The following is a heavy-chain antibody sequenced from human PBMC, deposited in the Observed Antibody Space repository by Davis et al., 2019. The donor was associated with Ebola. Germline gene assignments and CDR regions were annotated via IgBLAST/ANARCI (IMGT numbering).Heavy chain of an antibody. CDR3: AREMYPAVSAPSDY. Sequence: GESLKISCAASGFTFSNMNWVRQAPGKGLEWVSSITSSSAYISYADSVKGRFTISRDNAKNSLHLQMNSLSDDDTAVYFCAREMYPAVSAPSDYWGQGTLVTVSS. J-gene: IGHJ4*02. CDR2: ITSSSAYI. CDR1: GFTFSN. D-gene: IGHD6-19*01. V-gene: IGHV3-21*01.